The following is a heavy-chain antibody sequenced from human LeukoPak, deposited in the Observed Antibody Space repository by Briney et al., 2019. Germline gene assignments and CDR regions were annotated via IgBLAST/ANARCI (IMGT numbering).Heavy chain of an antibody. J-gene: IGHJ6*03. Sequence: SETLSLTCTVSGGSISSSSYYWGWIRQPPGKGLEWIGSIYYSGSTYYNPSLKSRVTISVDTSKNQFSLKLSSVTAADTAVYYCARGTVGETTNNYYYYYMDVWGKGTTVTVSS. D-gene: IGHD3-16*01. V-gene: IGHV4-39*07. CDR1: GGSISSSSYY. CDR3: ARGTVGETTNNYYYYYMDV. CDR2: IYYSGST.